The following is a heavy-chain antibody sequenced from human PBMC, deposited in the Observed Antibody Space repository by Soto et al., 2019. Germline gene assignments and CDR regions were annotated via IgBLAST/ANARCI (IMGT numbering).Heavy chain of an antibody. CDR2: ISGFNGNT. J-gene: IGHJ4*02. CDR1: GYTFNFYG. D-gene: IGHD3-16*01. V-gene: IGHV1-18*01. CDR3: ARIGVSSGHETPGFDS. Sequence: QVQLVQSGAEVKKPGASVKVSCKASGYTFNFYGITWVRQAPGQGLEWMGWISGFNGNTNYAADLQGRVTMTTDPSTSTAYMELRGLRSDDTAVYYCARIGVSSGHETPGFDSWGQGTLVTVSS.